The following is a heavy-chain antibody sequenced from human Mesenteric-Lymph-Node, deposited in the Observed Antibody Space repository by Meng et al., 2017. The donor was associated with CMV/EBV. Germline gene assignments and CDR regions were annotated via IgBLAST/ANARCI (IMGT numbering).Heavy chain of an antibody. CDR2: INPRGGST. D-gene: IGHD1-7*01. Sequence: ASVKVSCKASGYTFTSYYMHWVRRAPGQGLEWMGIINPRGGSTSYAQKFQGRVTMTGDTSTSTVYMELSSLRSEDTAVYYCARPILNWNSGFGYWGQGTLVTVSS. V-gene: IGHV1-46*01. J-gene: IGHJ4*02. CDR1: GYTFTSYY. CDR3: ARPILNWNSGFGY.